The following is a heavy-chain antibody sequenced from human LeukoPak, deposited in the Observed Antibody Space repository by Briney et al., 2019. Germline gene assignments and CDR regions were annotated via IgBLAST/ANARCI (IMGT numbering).Heavy chain of an antibody. J-gene: IGHJ3*02. D-gene: IGHD3-10*01. CDR2: MNPNSGNT. CDR1: GYTFTSYD. Sequence: ASVKVSCKASGYTFTSYDINWVRQATGQGLEWMGWMNPNSGNTGYAQKLQGRVTMTTDTSTSTAYMELRSLRSDDTAVYYCARERYYYGSGSYYNDAFDIWGQGTMVTVSS. CDR3: ARERYYYGSGSYYNDAFDI. V-gene: IGHV1-8*01.